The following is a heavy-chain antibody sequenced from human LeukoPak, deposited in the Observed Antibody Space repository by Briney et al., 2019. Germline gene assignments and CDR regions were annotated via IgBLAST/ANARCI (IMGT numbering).Heavy chain of an antibody. Sequence: SQTLSLTCAVSGGSISSGGYSWSWIRQPPGKGLEWIGYIYHSGSTYYNPSLKSRVTISVDRSKNQFSLKLSPVTAADTAVYYCARVYGDYGYFDYWGQGTLVTVSS. CDR1: GGSISSGGYS. J-gene: IGHJ4*02. CDR3: ARVYGDYGYFDY. V-gene: IGHV4-30-2*01. CDR2: IYHSGST. D-gene: IGHD4-17*01.